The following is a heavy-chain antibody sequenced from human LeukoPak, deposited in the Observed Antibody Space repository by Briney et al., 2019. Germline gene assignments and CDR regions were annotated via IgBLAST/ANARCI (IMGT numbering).Heavy chain of an antibody. J-gene: IGHJ6*03. CDR3: AREIFPKRCYYYYMDV. V-gene: IGHV3-7*03. CDR1: GFTFSHYW. Sequence: GGSLRLSCAASGFTFSHYWMSWVRQAPGKGLEWVANIKPDGSEKYYVDSVKGRFTISRDNAKNSLHLQMNSLRAEDTAVYYCAREIFPKRCYYYYMDVWGKGTTVTVSS. CDR2: IKPDGSEK. D-gene: IGHD3-3*01.